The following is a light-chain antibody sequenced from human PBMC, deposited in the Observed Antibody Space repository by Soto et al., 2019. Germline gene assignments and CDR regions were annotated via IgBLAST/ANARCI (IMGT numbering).Light chain of an antibody. CDR2: RND. CDR1: SSNIGSNY. V-gene: IGLV1-47*01. Sequence: QSVLTQPPSASGTPGQRVTISWSGSSSNIGSNYVHWYQQHPGAAPKLLIYRNDQRPSGVPDRFSGSKSGTSASLAISGLRSEDEADYYCAAWDVSLNGFWVFGGGTKLTVL. J-gene: IGLJ3*02. CDR3: AAWDVSLNGFWV.